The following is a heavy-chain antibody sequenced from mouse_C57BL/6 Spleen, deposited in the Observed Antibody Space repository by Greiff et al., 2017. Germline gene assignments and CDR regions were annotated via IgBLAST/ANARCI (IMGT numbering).Heavy chain of an antibody. CDR2: IYPGDGDT. CDR3: ARAGLLGAMDY. D-gene: IGHD2-10*01. Sequence: QLPASGAEPVKPGASVKISCKASGYAFRSYWMNWVKQRPGKGLEWIGQIYPGDGDTNHNGKFKGKATRTADKSSSTAYMQLSSLTSEDSAVYFCARAGLLGAMDYWGQGTSLTVAS. CDR1: GYAFRSYW. V-gene: IGHV1-80*01. J-gene: IGHJ4*01.